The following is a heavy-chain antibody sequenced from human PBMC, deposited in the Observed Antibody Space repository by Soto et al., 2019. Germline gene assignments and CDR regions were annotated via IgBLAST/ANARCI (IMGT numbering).Heavy chain of an antibody. D-gene: IGHD6-19*01. CDR3: ARAYSSGWYLDWYFDL. CDR2: IIPIFGTA. V-gene: IGHV1-69*13. J-gene: IGHJ2*01. Sequence: VASVKVSCKASGGTFSSYAISWVRQAPGQGLEWMGGIIPIFGTANYAQKFQGRVTITADESTSTAYMELSSLRSEDTAVYYCARAYSSGWYLDWYFDLWGRGTLVTVSS. CDR1: GGTFSSYA.